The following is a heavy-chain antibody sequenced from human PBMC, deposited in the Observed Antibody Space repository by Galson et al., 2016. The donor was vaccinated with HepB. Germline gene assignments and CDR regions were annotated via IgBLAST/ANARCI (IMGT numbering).Heavy chain of an antibody. CDR1: GGTFSSYT. J-gene: IGHJ2*01. D-gene: IGHD4-23*01. CDR2: IIPIFGTT. Sequence: SVKVSCKASGGTFSSYTVSWVRQAPGQGLEWMGGIIPIFGTTNYAQTFQGRVTISADESTSTAYMELSSLRSEDTAMYYCARTVTMTVWYLDLWGRGTLVTVSS. V-gene: IGHV1-69*13. CDR3: ARTVTMTVWYLDL.